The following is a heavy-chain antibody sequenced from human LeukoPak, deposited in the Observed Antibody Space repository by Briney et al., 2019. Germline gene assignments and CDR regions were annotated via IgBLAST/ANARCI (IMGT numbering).Heavy chain of an antibody. CDR3: AKGITMIVVVIRTGFDY. D-gene: IGHD3-22*01. V-gene: IGHV3-23*01. CDR1: GFTFSSYA. Sequence: GGSLRLSCAASGFTFSSYAMSWVRQAPGKGLEWVSSISGSGGTTYYAGSVKGRFTISRDNSKNTLYLQMNSLRAEDTAVYYCAKGITMIVVVIRTGFDYWGQGTLVTVSS. J-gene: IGHJ4*02. CDR2: ISGSGGTT.